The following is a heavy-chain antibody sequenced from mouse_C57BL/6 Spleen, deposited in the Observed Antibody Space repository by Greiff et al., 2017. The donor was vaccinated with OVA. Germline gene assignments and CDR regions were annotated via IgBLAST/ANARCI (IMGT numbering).Heavy chain of an antibody. CDR3: ARELGAGGRFAY. Sequence: EVQVEESGPGLVKPSQSLSLTCSVTGYSITSGYYWNWIRQFPGNKLEWMGYISYAGSNNYNPSLKNRTSLTRDTSKNPVFLKLNSVTTEDTATYYCARELGAGGRFAYWGQGTLVTVSA. CDR1: GYSITSGYY. D-gene: IGHD3-1*01. CDR2: ISYAGSN. J-gene: IGHJ3*01. V-gene: IGHV3-6*01.